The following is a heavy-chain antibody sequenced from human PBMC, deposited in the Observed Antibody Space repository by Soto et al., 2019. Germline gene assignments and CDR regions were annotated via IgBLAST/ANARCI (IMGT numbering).Heavy chain of an antibody. Sequence: PGHALTISCIASAYSFAGYWITWVRQKPRKGVEWMGRIGPSDSQTDYSPSVRGRVTISGTKSITTVFLQWSSLRDSDTGMYYCPRQIYASDTGPNSRYYFDYWGEGTRVTVSS. CDR2: IGPSDSQT. CDR1: AYSFAGYW. CDR3: PRQIYASDTGPNSRYYFDY. V-gene: IGHV5-10-1*01. D-gene: IGHD2-8*02. J-gene: IGHJ4*02.